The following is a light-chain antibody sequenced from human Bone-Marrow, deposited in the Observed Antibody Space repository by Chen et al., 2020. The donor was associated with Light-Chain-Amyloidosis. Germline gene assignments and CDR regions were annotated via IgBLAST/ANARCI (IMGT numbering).Light chain of an antibody. J-gene: IGLJ3*02. Sequence: SYVLTQPSSVSVAPGQTATIACGGNDIGSTSVHWYQQTPGQAPLLVVYDDSDRPSGIPERLSGANSGRTATLTISRVEAGDGADYGCQVWDRGSDRPVFGGGTKLTVL. CDR1: DIGSTS. CDR3: QVWDRGSDRPV. V-gene: IGLV3-21*02. CDR2: DDS.